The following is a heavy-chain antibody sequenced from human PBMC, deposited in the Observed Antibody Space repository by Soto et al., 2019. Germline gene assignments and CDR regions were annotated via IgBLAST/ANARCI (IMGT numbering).Heavy chain of an antibody. Sequence: QVQLVQSGAEVKKPGSSVKVSCKASGGTFNRYAISWVRQAPGQGLEWMGGIIPIFGIGNDAQRFQGRVTITADESTGTAYMELSSLRSEDTGVYYCARSAITLFGVVSIPPHYYSEMDVWGQGTTVTAS. V-gene: IGHV1-69*01. CDR3: ARSAITLFGVVSIPPHYYSEMDV. J-gene: IGHJ6*02. CDR1: GGTFNRYA. D-gene: IGHD3-3*01. CDR2: IIPIFGIG.